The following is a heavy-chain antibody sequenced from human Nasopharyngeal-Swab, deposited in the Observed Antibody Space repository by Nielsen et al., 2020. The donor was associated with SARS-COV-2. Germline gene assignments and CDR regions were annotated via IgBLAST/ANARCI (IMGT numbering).Heavy chain of an antibody. CDR2: ISSSGSTI. CDR1: GFTFSDYY. J-gene: IGHJ4*02. D-gene: IGHD2-15*01. Sequence: GESLKISCAASGFTFSDYYMSWIRQAPGKGLEWVSYISSSGSTIYYADSVKGRFTISRDNAKNSLYLQMNSLRAEDTAVYYCARRAGYCSGGTDCYYFDPWGQGTLVTVSS. CDR3: ARRAGYCSGGTDCYYFDP. V-gene: IGHV3-11*01.